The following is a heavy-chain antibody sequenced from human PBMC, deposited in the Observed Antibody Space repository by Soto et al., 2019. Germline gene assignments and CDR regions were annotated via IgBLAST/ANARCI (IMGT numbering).Heavy chain of an antibody. V-gene: IGHV1-69*08. Sequence: QVQLVQSGAEVKKPGSSVKVSCKASGGTFSSYTITWVRQAPGQGLEWMGRIIPILGITNYAQNCQGRVTITADKSTSTAYMELSSLRSDDTAVYYCARDPGSGYGYGPFDYWGQGTLVTVSS. J-gene: IGHJ4*02. D-gene: IGHD5-18*01. CDR3: ARDPGSGYGYGPFDY. CDR1: GGTFSSYT. CDR2: IIPILGIT.